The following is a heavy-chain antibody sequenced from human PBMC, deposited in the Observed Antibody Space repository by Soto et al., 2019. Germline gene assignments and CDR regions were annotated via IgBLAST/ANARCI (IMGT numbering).Heavy chain of an antibody. J-gene: IGHJ4*02. V-gene: IGHV4-39*01. CDR1: GASIITDNYF. Sequence: SETLSLTCTVSGASIITDNYFWVWIRQSPRRGLELIGSISYIGRTYDNPSLQSRVTISIDASKNQFSLKLTSVTTADTAVYYSGGRRASDYGGNNHHYCLDRWGQGALVTVSS. D-gene: IGHD4-17*01. CDR3: GGRRASDYGGNNHHYCLDR. CDR2: ISYIGRT.